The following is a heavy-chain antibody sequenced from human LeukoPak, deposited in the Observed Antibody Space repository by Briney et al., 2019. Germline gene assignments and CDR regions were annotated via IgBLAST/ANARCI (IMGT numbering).Heavy chain of an antibody. CDR1: GYTFTSYY. CDR2: MNPNSGNT. CDR3: ARCPPSGSYACVH. J-gene: IGHJ4*02. D-gene: IGHD1-26*01. Sequence: ASVKVSCKASGYTFTSYYMHWVRQATGQGLEWMGWMNPNSGNTGYAQKFQGRVTMTRNTSISTAYMELSSLRSEDTAVYYCARCPPSGSYACVHWGQGTLVTVSS. V-gene: IGHV1-8*02.